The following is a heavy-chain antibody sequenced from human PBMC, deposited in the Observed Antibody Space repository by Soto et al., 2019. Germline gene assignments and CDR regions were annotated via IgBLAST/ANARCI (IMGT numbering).Heavy chain of an antibody. CDR2: FDPEDGET. CDR1: GYTLTELS. CDR3: ATTARDDITIFGVVISYFDY. J-gene: IGHJ4*01. Sequence: ASVKVSCKVSGYTLTELSMHWVRQAPGKGLEWMGGFDPEDGETIYAQKFQGRVTMTEDTSTDTAYMELSSLRSEGTAVYYCATTARDDITIFGVVISYFDYWG. V-gene: IGHV1-24*01. D-gene: IGHD3-3*01.